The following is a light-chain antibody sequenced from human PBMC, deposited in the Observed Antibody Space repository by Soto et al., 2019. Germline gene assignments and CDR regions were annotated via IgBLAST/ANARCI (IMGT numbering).Light chain of an antibody. CDR2: GAS. CDR3: QQSYSMPPIT. J-gene: IGKJ5*01. V-gene: IGKV1-39*01. Sequence: DIQMTQSPSSLSASVGDRVTITCRASQNINSNLNWYQQKPGKVPMLLIYGASTLQSRVPSRFSGSGSGTDFTLTITSLQPEDSATYYCQQSYSMPPITFGQGTRLEIK. CDR1: QNINSN.